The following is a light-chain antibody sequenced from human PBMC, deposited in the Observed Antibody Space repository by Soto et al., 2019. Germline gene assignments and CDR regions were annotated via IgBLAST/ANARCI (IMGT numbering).Light chain of an antibody. CDR1: SSNIGAGYD. V-gene: IGLV1-40*01. Sequence: SVLTQPPSVSGAPGQRVTISCTGSSSNIGAGYDVHWYQQLPGTAPKLLIYGNNNRPSGVPDRFSGSKSGTSASLAITGLQAEDEADYYCQSSDSSLSGYVFGTGTKVTVL. CDR3: QSSDSSLSGYV. J-gene: IGLJ1*01. CDR2: GNN.